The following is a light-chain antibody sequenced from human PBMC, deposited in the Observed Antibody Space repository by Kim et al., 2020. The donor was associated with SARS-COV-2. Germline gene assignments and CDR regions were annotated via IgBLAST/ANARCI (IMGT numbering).Light chain of an antibody. Sequence: DIQMTQSPSTLSASVGDRVTITCRASQSISTWLAWYQQKAGKAPKLLIYKASILESGVPSRFSGSGSGTEFTLTISSLQPDDFATYYCQEYSAYMRTFGQGTKGDIK. CDR2: KAS. CDR1: QSISTW. CDR3: QEYSAYMRT. J-gene: IGKJ1*01. V-gene: IGKV1-5*03.